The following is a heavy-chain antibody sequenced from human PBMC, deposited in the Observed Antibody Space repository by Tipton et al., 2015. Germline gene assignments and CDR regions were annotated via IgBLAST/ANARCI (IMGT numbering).Heavy chain of an antibody. CDR2: IYYTGST. V-gene: IGHV4-59*11. CDR1: GASISSRY. J-gene: IGHJ4*02. Sequence: TLSLTCTVSGASISSRYWSWIRQPPGKGLEWIGYIYYTGSTNYNPSLKSRVTMSVDTSKDQFTLKLTSLSPADTAIYFCARRSLVGNWGLDSWGQGALVTVSS. CDR3: ARRSLVGNWGLDS. D-gene: IGHD7-27*01.